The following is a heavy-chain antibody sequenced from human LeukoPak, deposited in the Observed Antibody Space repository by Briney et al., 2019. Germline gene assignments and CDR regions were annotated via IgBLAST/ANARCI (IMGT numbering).Heavy chain of an antibody. CDR3: ASTSTSYYYGMDV. CDR2: IHSDGSRT. Sequence: PGGSLRLSCAASGFTFSRNWMHWVRQAPGKGLVWVSRIHSDGSRTSYADSVKGRFTISRDNTKNTLYLQMNSLRAEDTAVYYCASTSTSYYYGMDVWGQGTMVTVSS. J-gene: IGHJ6*02. D-gene: IGHD2-2*01. V-gene: IGHV3-74*01. CDR1: GFTFSRNW.